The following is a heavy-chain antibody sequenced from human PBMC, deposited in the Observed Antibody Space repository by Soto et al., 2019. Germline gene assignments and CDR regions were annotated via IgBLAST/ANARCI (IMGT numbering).Heavy chain of an antibody. CDR2: INPSGGST. Sequence: ASVKVSCKASGYTFTSYYMHWVRQAPGQGLEWMGIINPSGGSTSYAQKFQGRVTMTRDTSTGTVYMELSSLRSEDTAVYYCARDQMGIRYFDWLLSYFDYWGQGTLVTVSS. CDR1: GYTFTSYY. J-gene: IGHJ4*02. D-gene: IGHD3-9*01. V-gene: IGHV1-46*01. CDR3: ARDQMGIRYFDWLLSYFDY.